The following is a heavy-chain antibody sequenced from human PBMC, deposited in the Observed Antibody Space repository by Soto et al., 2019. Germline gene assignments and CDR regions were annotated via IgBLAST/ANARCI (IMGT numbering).Heavy chain of an antibody. Sequence: GGSLRLSCAASGFTFDDYAMHWVRQAPGKGLEWVSLISWDGGSTYYADSVKGRFTISRDNSKNSLYLQMNSLRAEDTALYYCAKDIGSDKHIVATIEGYFDYWGQGTLVTVSS. CDR3: AKDIGSDKHIVATIEGYFDY. D-gene: IGHD5-12*01. CDR1: GFTFDDYA. V-gene: IGHV3-43D*03. CDR2: ISWDGGST. J-gene: IGHJ4*02.